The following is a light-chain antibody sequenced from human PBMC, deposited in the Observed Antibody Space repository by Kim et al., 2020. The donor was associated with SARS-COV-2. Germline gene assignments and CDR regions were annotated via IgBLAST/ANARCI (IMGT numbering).Light chain of an antibody. CDR1: SSDVGAYNY. V-gene: IGLV2-14*03. CDR3: SSYTRSSTVV. CDR2: DVT. Sequence: QSVLTQPASVSGSPGQSIAISCTGTSSDVGAYNYVSWYQQHPGKAPTLMIYDVTNRPSGVSDRFSGSKSGNTASLTISGLQADDEADYYCSSYTRSSTVVFGGGTKLTVL. J-gene: IGLJ2*01.